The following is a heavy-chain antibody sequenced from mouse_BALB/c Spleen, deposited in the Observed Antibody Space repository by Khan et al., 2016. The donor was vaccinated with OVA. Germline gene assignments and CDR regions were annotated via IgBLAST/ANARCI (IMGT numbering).Heavy chain of an antibody. CDR1: GYTFTNYW. D-gene: IGHD1-1*01. CDR3: TSHGSSYPWFGY. Sequence: QVQLQQSGAELAKPGASVKMSCKASGYTFTNYWMHWVKQRPGQGLEWIGYIDPTTGYTEYNQKFKDKATLTADKSSSTAYMQLSSLTSEDSVVYYCTSHGSSYPWFGYWGQGTLVTVSA. CDR2: IDPTTGYT. J-gene: IGHJ3*01. V-gene: IGHV1-7*01.